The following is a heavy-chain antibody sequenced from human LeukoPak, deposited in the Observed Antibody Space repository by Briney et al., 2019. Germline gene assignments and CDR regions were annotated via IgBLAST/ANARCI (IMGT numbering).Heavy chain of an antibody. J-gene: IGHJ4*02. V-gene: IGHV4-59*01. CDR3: AREERYYDSSGYYFVFGY. Sequence: SETLSLTCTVSGGSISSYYWSWIRQPPGKALEWIGYIYYSGSTNYNPSLKSRVTISVDTSKNQFSLKLSSVTAADTAVYYCAREERYYDSSGYYFVFGYWGQGTLVTVSS. CDR1: GGSISSYY. D-gene: IGHD3-22*01. CDR2: IYYSGST.